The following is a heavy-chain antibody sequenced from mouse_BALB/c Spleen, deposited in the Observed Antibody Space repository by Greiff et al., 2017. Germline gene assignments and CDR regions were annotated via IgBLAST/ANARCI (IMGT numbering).Heavy chain of an antibody. V-gene: IGHV1-77*01. Sequence: QVQLQQSGAELARPGASVKLSCKASGYTFTDYYINWVKQRTGQGLEWIGEIYPGSGNTYYNEKFKGKATLTADKSSSTAYMQLSSLTSEDSAVYFCARSGYDPYAMDYWGQGTSVTVSS. CDR2: IYPGSGNT. J-gene: IGHJ4*01. CDR1: GYTFTDYY. D-gene: IGHD2-2*01. CDR3: ARSGYDPYAMDY.